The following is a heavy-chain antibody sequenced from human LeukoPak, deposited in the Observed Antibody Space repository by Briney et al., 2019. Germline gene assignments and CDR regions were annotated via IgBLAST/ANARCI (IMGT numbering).Heavy chain of an antibody. CDR1: GYTFTGFY. Sequence: ASVKVSCKASGYTFTGFYLHWVRQAPGQGLEWMGWIHPDSGGTNYAQTFQGRVTMTRDTSISTAYMELSRLRSDDSAVYYCTREDYWGQGTLVTASS. V-gene: IGHV1-2*02. CDR3: TREDY. J-gene: IGHJ4*02. CDR2: IHPDSGGT.